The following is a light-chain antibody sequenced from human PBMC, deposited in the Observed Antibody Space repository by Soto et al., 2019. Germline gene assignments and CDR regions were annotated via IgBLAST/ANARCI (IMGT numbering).Light chain of an antibody. V-gene: IGKV3-20*01. J-gene: IGKJ5*01. CDR2: GAS. CDR3: QQYGSSLIT. Sequence: TQFPGILSASPGEGVTLSCRAAQDVTTNFAWYQQKRGQAPRLLIYGASSRATGIPGRFSGSGSGTDFTLTISRLEPEDFAVYYCQQYGSSLITFGQGTRLEIK. CDR1: QDVTTN.